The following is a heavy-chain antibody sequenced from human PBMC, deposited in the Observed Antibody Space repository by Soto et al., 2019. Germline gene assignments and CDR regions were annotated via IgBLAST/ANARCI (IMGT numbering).Heavy chain of an antibody. CDR3: ARVPLYYDFWSGYFDY. D-gene: IGHD3-3*01. J-gene: IGHJ4*02. CDR1: GGSISSGGYY. Sequence: TLSLTCTVSGGSISSGGYYWSWIRQHPGKGLEWIGYIYYSGSTYYNPSLKSRVTISVDTSKNQFSLKLSSVTAADTAVYYCARVPLYYDFWSGYFDYWGQGTLVTVSS. V-gene: IGHV4-31*03. CDR2: IYYSGST.